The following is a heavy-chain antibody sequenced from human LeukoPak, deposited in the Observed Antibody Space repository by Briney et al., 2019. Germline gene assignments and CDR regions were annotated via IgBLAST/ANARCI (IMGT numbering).Heavy chain of an antibody. CDR3: ARAPSDFWSGSLFDY. D-gene: IGHD3-3*01. J-gene: IGHJ4*02. CDR1: AYTFTGYY. CDR2: INPNSGGT. V-gene: IGHV1-2*02. Sequence: ASVKVSCKASAYTFTGYYMHWVRQAPGQGLEWMGWINPNSGGTNYAQKFQGRVTMTRDTSISTAYMELSRLRSDDTAVYYCARAPSDFWSGSLFDYWGQGTLVTVSS.